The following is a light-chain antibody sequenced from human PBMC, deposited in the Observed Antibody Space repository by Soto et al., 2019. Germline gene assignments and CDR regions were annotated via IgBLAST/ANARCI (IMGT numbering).Light chain of an antibody. CDR1: QSVNRH. V-gene: IGKV3-11*01. J-gene: IGKJ5*01. CDR3: QQRNDWRRGT. Sequence: EIVMTPSPATLSVSPGETATLSCRASQSVNRHLAWYQQKPGQAPRLLIYDGATRVTGVPARFSGSGSGTDFTLTISSLEPEDFAVYYCQQRNDWRRGTFGQGTRLEIK. CDR2: DGA.